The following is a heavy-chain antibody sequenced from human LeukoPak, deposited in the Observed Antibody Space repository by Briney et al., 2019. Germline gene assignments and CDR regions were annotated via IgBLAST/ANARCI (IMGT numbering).Heavy chain of an antibody. V-gene: IGHV3-11*04. J-gene: IGHJ4*02. D-gene: IGHD1-26*01. Sequence: PGGSLRLSCAASGFTLTDNYMSWIRQAPGKGLEWVAYTNNVGNIIYYADSVKGRFTISRDNAKNSLYLQMNSLRAEDTAVYYCARVIRGRRSDYWGQGTLVTVSS. CDR1: GFTLTDNY. CDR3: ARVIRGRRSDY. CDR2: TNNVGNII.